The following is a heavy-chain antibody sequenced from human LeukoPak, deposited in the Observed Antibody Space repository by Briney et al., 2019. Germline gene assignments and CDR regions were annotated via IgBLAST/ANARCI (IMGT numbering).Heavy chain of an antibody. CDR1: GYTLTELS. V-gene: IGHV1-24*01. CDR3: ATAVGVAGNNWFDP. J-gene: IGHJ5*02. CDR2: FDPEDGET. D-gene: IGHD2-15*01. Sequence: VKVSCKVSGYTLTELSMHWVRQAPGKGLEWMGGFDPEDGETIYAQKFQGRVTMTEDTSTDTAYMELSSLRSEDTAVYYCATAVGVAGNNWFDPWGQGTLVTVSS.